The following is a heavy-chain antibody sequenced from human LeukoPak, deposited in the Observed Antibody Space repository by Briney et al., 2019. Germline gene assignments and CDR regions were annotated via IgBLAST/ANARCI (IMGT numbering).Heavy chain of an antibody. J-gene: IGHJ5*02. D-gene: IGHD2-15*01. CDR3: AKDLGYCSGGSCYGLDP. V-gene: IGHV3-7*03. Sequence: GGSLRLSCAASGFTFSNYWMSWVRQAPGKGLEWVANIKKDGSEKKYVDSVKGRFTISRDNAENSLYLQMNSLRAEDTAVYYCAKDLGYCSGGSCYGLDPWGQGTLVTVSS. CDR2: IKKDGSEK. CDR1: GFTFSNYW.